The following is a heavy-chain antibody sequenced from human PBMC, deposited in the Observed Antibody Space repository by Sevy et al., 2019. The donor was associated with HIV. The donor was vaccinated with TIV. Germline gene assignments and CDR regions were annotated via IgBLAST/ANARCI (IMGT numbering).Heavy chain of an antibody. Sequence: GSLRLSCAGSGLSVSDNYMNWVHQAPGKGLELVSVFYSDGRTYYADSVKGRFTISRDNSKNTLYLHMSNLRPEDTAVYYCARDRYYDASGYYYYYYGMDVWGQGTTVTVSS. V-gene: IGHV3-66*01. CDR2: FYSDGRT. CDR3: ARDRYYDASGYYYYYYGMDV. D-gene: IGHD3-22*01. CDR1: GLSVSDNY. J-gene: IGHJ6*02.